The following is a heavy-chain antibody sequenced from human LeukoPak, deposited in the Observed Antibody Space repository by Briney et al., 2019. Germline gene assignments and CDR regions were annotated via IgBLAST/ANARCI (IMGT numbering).Heavy chain of an antibody. CDR1: GGSINSPAYY. Sequence: PSETLSLTCTVSGGSINSPAYYWGWIRQPPGKGLEWIGAIHHSGSTYYNVSLKSRATISIDMSRNEFSLKLTSVTAADTAVYVCAKSDPSKTYYFDYWGQGTLVTVAS. J-gene: IGHJ4*02. V-gene: IGHV4-39*01. CDR3: AKSDPSKTYYFDY. CDR2: IHHSGST.